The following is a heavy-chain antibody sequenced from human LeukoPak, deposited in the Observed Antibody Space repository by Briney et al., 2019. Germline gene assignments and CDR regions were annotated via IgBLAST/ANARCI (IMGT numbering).Heavy chain of an antibody. CDR2: IYYSGST. D-gene: IGHD2-15*01. J-gene: IGHJ4*02. Sequence: SETLSLTCTVSGGSISSYYWSWIRQPPGKGQEWIGYIYYSGSTNYNPSLKSRVTISVDTSKNQFSLKLSSVTAADTAVYYCARNTRYCSGGSCYGSYFDYWGQGTLVTVSS. CDR1: GGSISSYY. V-gene: IGHV4-59*01. CDR3: ARNTRYCSGGSCYGSYFDY.